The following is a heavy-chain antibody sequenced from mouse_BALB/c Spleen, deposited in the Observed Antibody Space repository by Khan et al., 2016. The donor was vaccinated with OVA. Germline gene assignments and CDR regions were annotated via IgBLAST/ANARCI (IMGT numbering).Heavy chain of an antibody. Sequence: EVQLQESGPGLVKPSQSLSLTCTVTGYSITSGYAWNWIRQFPGNKLELMGYISYSGVTSYTPSLKSRISITRDTSKNQFFLQLNSVTTEDTATYYCARVNYYGYYFDYWGQGTTLTVSS. CDR1: GYSITSGYA. D-gene: IGHD1-1*01. CDR3: ARVNYYGYYFDY. CDR2: ISYSGVT. V-gene: IGHV3-2*02. J-gene: IGHJ2*01.